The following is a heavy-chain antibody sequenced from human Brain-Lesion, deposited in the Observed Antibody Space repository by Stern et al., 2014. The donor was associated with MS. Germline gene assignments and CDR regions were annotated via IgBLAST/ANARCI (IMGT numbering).Heavy chain of an antibody. CDR3: AKLWLGELPESPFDY. D-gene: IGHD3-10*01. Sequence: VQLVESGPGLVKPSETLSLTCTVSGGSISSSSYYWGWIRQPPGKGLEWIGSIYYRGGTYYNPSLKSRVTISLDTSTNQLSLRLSFVTAADTAVYFCAKLWLGELPESPFDYWGQGTLVTVSS. CDR2: IYYRGGT. V-gene: IGHV4-39*01. J-gene: IGHJ4*02. CDR1: GGSISSSSYY.